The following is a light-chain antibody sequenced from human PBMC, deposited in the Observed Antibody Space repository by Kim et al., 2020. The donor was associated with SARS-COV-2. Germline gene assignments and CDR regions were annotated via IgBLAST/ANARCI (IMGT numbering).Light chain of an antibody. CDR2: QAS. CDR3: KQYETYWT. CDR1: QSVDSW. J-gene: IGKJ1*01. Sequence: DIQMTQSPSTLSAFVGNRVTITCRASQSVDSWLAWYQQKPGEAPKLLIYQASKLASGVPSRFSGSGSGTDFTLTISNLQTDDYAIYYCKQYETYWTFGPGTKVDIK. V-gene: IGKV1-5*03.